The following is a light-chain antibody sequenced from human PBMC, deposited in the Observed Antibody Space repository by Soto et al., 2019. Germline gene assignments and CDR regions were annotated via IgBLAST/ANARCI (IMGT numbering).Light chain of an antibody. J-gene: IGKJ1*01. Sequence: DIVMTQSPDSLAVSLGERATINCKSSQSVLYSSNNKSYLAWYQQKPGQPPKLLIYWASTLESGVPDRFSGSGSGTDFTLTISSLQAEDVAVYYCQQYYSTPRTFGQGTKGEIK. CDR1: QSVLYSSNNKSY. V-gene: IGKV4-1*01. CDR2: WAS. CDR3: QQYYSTPRT.